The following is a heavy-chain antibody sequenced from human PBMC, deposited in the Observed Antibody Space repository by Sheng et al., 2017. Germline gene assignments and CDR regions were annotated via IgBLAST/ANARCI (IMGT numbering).Heavy chain of an antibody. J-gene: IGHJ4*02. CDR2: ISSSSGAM. CDR3: ARDRGYNGYHSPPDY. CDR1: GFTFNTYE. Sequence: EVQLVESGGGFVPPGGSLRLSCDASGFTFNTYEMNWVRHAPGKGLEWLSYISSSSGAMYYADSVKGRFTTSRDNAKNSLFLQMNSLRADDTAVYYCARDRGYNGYHSPPDYWGQGTLVTVSS. V-gene: IGHV3-48*03. D-gene: IGHD5-12*01.